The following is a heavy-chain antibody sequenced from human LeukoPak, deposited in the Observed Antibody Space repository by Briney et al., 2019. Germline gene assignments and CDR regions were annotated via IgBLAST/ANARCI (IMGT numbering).Heavy chain of an antibody. Sequence: PGGSLRLSCAASGFTFSYYAMTWVRQAPGKGLECVSGISGSGGSTYYADSVKGRFTVSRDNSKNTLYLQMNSLRAEDTAVYFCAKSTIGGSSSSYFDYCGQGTLVTVSS. CDR3: AKSTIGGSSSSYFDY. J-gene: IGHJ4*02. CDR2: ISGSGGST. D-gene: IGHD6-6*01. V-gene: IGHV3-23*01. CDR1: GFTFSYYA.